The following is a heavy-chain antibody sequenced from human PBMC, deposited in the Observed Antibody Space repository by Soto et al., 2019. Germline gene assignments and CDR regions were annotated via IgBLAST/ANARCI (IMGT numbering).Heavy chain of an antibody. V-gene: IGHV1-69*05. Sequence: SVKVSCKASGGTFSSYAISWVRQAPGQGLEWMGGIIPIFGTANYAQKFQGRVTITTDKSTSTAYMELSSLRSEDTAVYYCARDTVRIQLWHGYYYYGMDVWGQGTTVTVSS. CDR3: ARDTVRIQLWHGYYYYGMDV. CDR1: GGTFSSYA. D-gene: IGHD5-18*01. J-gene: IGHJ6*02. CDR2: IIPIFGTA.